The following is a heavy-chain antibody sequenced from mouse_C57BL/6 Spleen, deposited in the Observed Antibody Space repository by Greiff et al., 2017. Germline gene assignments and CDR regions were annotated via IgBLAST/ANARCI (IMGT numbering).Heavy chain of an antibody. Sequence: EVKLMESGPELVKPGASVKMSCKASGYTFTDYNMHWVKQSHGKSLEWIGYINPNNGGTSYNQKFKGKATLTVNKSSSTAYMELRSLTSEDSAVYYCARGSPYSNYDYWGQGTTLTVSS. CDR2: INPNNGGT. J-gene: IGHJ2*01. D-gene: IGHD2-5*01. V-gene: IGHV1-22*01. CDR1: GYTFTDYN. CDR3: ARGSPYSNYDY.